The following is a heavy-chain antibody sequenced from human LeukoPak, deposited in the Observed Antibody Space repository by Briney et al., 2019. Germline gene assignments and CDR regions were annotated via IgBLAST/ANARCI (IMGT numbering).Heavy chain of an antibody. D-gene: IGHD3-22*01. J-gene: IGHJ3*02. V-gene: IGHV5-51*01. CDR3: ARQAYGSHFDAFDI. CDR1: GYTFTNYW. CDR2: IYPGDSDT. Sequence: GESLKISCKGSGYTFTNYWIGWVRQMPGKGLEFMGIIYPGDSDTRYSPSFQGQVTISVDKSINTAYLQWSSLKASDTAIYYCARQAYGSHFDAFDIWGQGTMATVSS.